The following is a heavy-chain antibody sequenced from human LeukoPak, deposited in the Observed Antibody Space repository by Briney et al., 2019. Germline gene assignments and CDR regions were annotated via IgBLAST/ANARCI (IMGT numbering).Heavy chain of an antibody. V-gene: IGHV3-11*01. CDR2: ISSSGSTI. J-gene: IGHJ4*02. CDR3: AREYYDFWSGYPRNSAFDY. D-gene: IGHD3-3*01. Sequence: PGGSLRLSCAASGFTFSDYYMSWIRQAPGKGLEWHSYISSSGSTIYYADSVKGRFTISRDNAKNSLYLQMNSLRAEDTAVYYCAREYYDFWSGYPRNSAFDYWGQGTLVTVSS. CDR1: GFTFSDYY.